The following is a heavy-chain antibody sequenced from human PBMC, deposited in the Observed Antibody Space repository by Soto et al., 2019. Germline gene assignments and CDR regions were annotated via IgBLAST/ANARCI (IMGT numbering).Heavy chain of an antibody. D-gene: IGHD2-21*02. CDR2: INHSGST. CDR3: ARGRVVTAPRGGGYYYYGMDV. CDR1: GGSFSGYY. J-gene: IGHJ6*02. Sequence: QVQLQQWGAGLLKPSETLSLTCAVYGGSFSGYYWSWIRQPPGKGLEGIGEINHSGSTNYNPSPRRRVTISVDTSKNQFSLKLSSVTAADTAVYYCARGRVVTAPRGGGYYYYGMDVWGQGTTVTVSS. V-gene: IGHV4-34*01.